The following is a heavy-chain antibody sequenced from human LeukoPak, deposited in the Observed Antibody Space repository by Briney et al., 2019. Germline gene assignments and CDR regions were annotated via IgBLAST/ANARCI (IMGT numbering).Heavy chain of an antibody. V-gene: IGHV1-8*01. D-gene: IGHD6-13*01. Sequence: ASVKVSCKASGYTFTSYDINWVRQATGQGLEWMGWMNPNSGNTGYAQKFQGRVTTTRNTSISTAYMELSSLRSEDTAVYYCVRGSYSSRFYYGMDVWGQGTTVTVSS. J-gene: IGHJ6*02. CDR1: GYTFTSYD. CDR3: VRGSYSSRFYYGMDV. CDR2: MNPNSGNT.